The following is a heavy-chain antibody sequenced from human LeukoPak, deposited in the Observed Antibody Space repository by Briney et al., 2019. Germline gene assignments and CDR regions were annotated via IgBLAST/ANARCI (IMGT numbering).Heavy chain of an antibody. J-gene: IGHJ6*02. CDR3: ARDLGRYCSSTSCSAYYYYGMDV. CDR1: GFTFSDHY. V-gene: IGHV3-72*01. D-gene: IGHD2-2*01. Sequence: PGGSLRLSCAASGFTFSDHYMDWVRQAPGKGLEWVGRTRNKANSYTTEYAASVKGRFTISRDDSKNSLYLQMNSLKTEDTAVYYCARDLGRYCSSTSCSAYYYYGMDVWGQGTTVTVSS. CDR2: TRNKANSYTT.